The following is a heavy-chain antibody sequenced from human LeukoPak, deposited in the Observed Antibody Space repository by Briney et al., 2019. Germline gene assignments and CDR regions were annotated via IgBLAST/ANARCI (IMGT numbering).Heavy chain of an antibody. J-gene: IGHJ4*02. V-gene: IGHV3-7*01. CDR1: GFTFSSYW. CDR2: IKQDGSEK. Sequence: GGSLRLSCAASGFTFSSYWMSWVRQAPGKGLEWVANIKQDGSEKYYVDSVKGRFTISRDNAKNSLYLQMNSLRAEDTAVYYCARVLLWFGEFRGPFDYWGQGTLVTVSS. CDR3: ARVLLWFGEFRGPFDY. D-gene: IGHD3-10*01.